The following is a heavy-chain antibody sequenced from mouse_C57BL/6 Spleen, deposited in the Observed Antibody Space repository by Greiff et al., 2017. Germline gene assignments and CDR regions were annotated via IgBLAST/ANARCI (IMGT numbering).Heavy chain of an antibody. Sequence: QVQLQQPGAELVQPGASVKLSCKASGYTFTSYWMHWVKQRPGQGLEWIGMIHPNSGSTNYNEKFKSKATLTVDQSSSTAYMQLSSLTSEDSAVYYCARSTGQIYYEYDYAMDYWGQGTSVTVSS. CDR1: GYTFTSYW. D-gene: IGHD2-4*01. J-gene: IGHJ4*01. V-gene: IGHV1-64*01. CDR3: ARSTGQIYYEYDYAMDY. CDR2: IHPNSGST.